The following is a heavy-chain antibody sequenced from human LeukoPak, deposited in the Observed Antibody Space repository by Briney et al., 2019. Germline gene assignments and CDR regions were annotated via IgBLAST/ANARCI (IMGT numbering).Heavy chain of an antibody. CDR1: GYTFTGFY. V-gene: IGHV1-46*01. D-gene: IGHD2-15*01. Sequence: ASVKVSCKASGYTFTGFYMHWVRQAPGQGLEWMGIINPSGGSTSYAQKFQGRVTMTRDTSTSTVYMELSSLRSEDTAVYYCASLVVVAATPSTDYYYGMDVWGQGTTVTVSS. J-gene: IGHJ6*02. CDR3: ASLVVVAATPSTDYYYGMDV. CDR2: INPSGGST.